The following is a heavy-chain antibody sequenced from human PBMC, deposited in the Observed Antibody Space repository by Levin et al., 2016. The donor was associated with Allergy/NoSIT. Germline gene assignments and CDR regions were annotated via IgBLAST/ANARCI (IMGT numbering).Heavy chain of an antibody. V-gene: IGHV6-1*01. D-gene: IGHD6-13*01. Sequence: WIRQSPSRGLEWLGRTYYRSKWYNDYAVSVKSRITINPDTSKNQFSLQLNSVTPEDTAVYYCARSPEQLDWVFDYWGQGTLVTVSS. CDR3: ARSPEQLDWVFDY. CDR2: TYYRSKWYN. J-gene: IGHJ4*02.